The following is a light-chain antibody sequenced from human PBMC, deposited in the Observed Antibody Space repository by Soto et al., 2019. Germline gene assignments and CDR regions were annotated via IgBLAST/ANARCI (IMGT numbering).Light chain of an antibody. J-gene: IGKJ1*01. CDR1: QGIRSD. CDR3: LQDYGYPRT. Sequence: AIQMTQSPSSLSASVGDRVTITCRARQGIRSDLAWYQKKSGKAPKLLIYAASSLQSGVPSRFSGSGFGSDFTLTISSLQPEDFATYYCLQDYGYPRTFGQGTSVEI. V-gene: IGKV1-6*01. CDR2: AAS.